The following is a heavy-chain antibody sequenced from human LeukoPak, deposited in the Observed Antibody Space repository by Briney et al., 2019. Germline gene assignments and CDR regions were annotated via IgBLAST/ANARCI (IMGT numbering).Heavy chain of an antibody. CDR2: INPNSGGT. D-gene: IGHD3-22*01. J-gene: IGHJ4*02. CDR1: GYTFTGYY. Sequence: GASVKVSCKASGYTFTGYYMHWVRQAPGQGLEWMGWINPNSGGTNYAQKFQGRVTMTRDTSISTAYMELSRLRSDDTAVYYCARGRYYYDSSGYYIFDYWGQGTLVTVSS. CDR3: ARGRYYYDSSGYYIFDY. V-gene: IGHV1-2*02.